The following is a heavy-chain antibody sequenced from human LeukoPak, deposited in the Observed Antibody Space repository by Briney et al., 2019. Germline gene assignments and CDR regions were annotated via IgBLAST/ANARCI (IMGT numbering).Heavy chain of an antibody. CDR3: AKDSSGYYHQAFDY. CDR2: IRYDGSDK. V-gene: IGHV3-30*02. CDR1: GFIFTDYG. Sequence: GGSLRLSCAASGFIFTDYGMHWVCQAPGKGLEWLSFIRYDGSDKYYADSVKGRFTISRDNSKNTLYLQMNSLTSEDTAVYYCAKDSSGYYHQAFDYWGQGTLVTVSS. D-gene: IGHD3-22*01. J-gene: IGHJ4*02.